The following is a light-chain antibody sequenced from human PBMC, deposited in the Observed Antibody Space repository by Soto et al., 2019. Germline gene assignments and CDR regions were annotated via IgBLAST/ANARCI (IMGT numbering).Light chain of an antibody. CDR3: QQYNNWPST. Sequence: VMTHSPATLSVSPWERATLSCWASETVATNLAWYQQKPGQAPRLLISGASTRATDIPARFSGSGSGTEFTLTISNLQSEDFVVYYCQQYNNWPSTFGQGTKVDIK. V-gene: IGKV3-15*01. CDR2: GAS. J-gene: IGKJ1*01. CDR1: ETVATN.